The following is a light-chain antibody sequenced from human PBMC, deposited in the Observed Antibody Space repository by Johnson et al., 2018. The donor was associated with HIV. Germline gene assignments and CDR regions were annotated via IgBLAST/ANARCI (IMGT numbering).Light chain of an antibody. CDR2: ENK. CDR1: SSNIGKNY. CDR3: GTWDSSLNAYV. Sequence: QSVLTQSPSVSAAPGQMVSISCSGSSSNIGKNYVSWYQQFPGTAPKLLIHENKKRPSGIPDRFSGSKSGTSATLDITGLQTGDEADYYCGTWDSSLNAYVFGAATKVAGL. J-gene: IGLJ1*01. V-gene: IGLV1-51*02.